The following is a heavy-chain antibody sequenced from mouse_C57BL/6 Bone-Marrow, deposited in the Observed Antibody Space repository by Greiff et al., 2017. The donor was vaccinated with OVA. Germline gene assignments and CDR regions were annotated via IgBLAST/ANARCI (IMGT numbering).Heavy chain of an antibody. CDR3: ARYRYYGSSLLDY. V-gene: IGHV14-3*01. CDR1: GFNIKNTY. J-gene: IGHJ2*01. D-gene: IGHD1-1*01. CDR2: IDPANGNT. Sequence: DVKLQQSVAELVRPGASVKLSCTASGFNIKNTYMHWVKQRPEQGLEWIGRIDPANGNTKYAPKFQGKATITADTSSNTAYLQLSSLTSEDTAIYYCARYRYYGSSLLDYWGQGTTLTVSS.